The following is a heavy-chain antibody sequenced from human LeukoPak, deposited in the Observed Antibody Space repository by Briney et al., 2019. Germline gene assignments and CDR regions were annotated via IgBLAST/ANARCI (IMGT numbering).Heavy chain of an antibody. CDR2: ISGSGGST. CDR1: GFTFSSYA. CDR3: ASDPATTITRFADY. Sequence: PGGSLRLSCAASGFTFSSYAMSSVRQAPGKGLEWVSVISGSGGSTYYAASVKDRFTISRDNSKSTLDLQMNRLRAADTAVYYCASDPATTITRFADYWGQGTRLTV. D-gene: IGHD1-26*01. V-gene: IGHV3-23*01. J-gene: IGHJ4*02.